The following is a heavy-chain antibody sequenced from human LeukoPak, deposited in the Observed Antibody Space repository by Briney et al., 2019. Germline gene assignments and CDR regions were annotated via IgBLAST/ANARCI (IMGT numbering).Heavy chain of an antibody. V-gene: IGHV3-30*18. Sequence: HPGGSLRLSCAASGFTFSIYGMHWVRQAPGKGLEWVAVISYDGSNKYYADSVKGRFTISRDNSKNTLYLQMNSLRAEDTAVYYCAKDKEGYCSSTSCYAYYFDYWGQGTLVIVSS. CDR2: ISYDGSNK. J-gene: IGHJ4*02. D-gene: IGHD2-2*01. CDR3: AKDKEGYCSSTSCYAYYFDY. CDR1: GFTFSIYG.